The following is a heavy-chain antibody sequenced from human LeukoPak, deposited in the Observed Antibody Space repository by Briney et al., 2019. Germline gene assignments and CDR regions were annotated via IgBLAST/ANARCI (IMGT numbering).Heavy chain of an antibody. D-gene: IGHD4-23*01. CDR2: INPGGGST. CDR1: GYTLTTYY. Sequence: ASXXVSCKASGYTLTTYYMHWVGQAPGQGGEWMGIINPGGGSTSYAQKFQGRVTMTTEKSTRTVYMEGSKLRSEETDGYYCARALVSLNSRPFDYWGQGTLVTVSS. J-gene: IGHJ4*02. V-gene: IGHV1-46*01. CDR3: ARALVSLNSRPFDY.